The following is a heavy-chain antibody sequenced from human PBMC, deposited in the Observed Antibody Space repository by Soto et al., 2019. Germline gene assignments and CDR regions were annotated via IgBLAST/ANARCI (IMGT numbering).Heavy chain of an antibody. CDR3: VRGQPHRITIFEVVIRSYDYGLDV. D-gene: IGHD3-3*02. J-gene: IGHJ6*02. CDR2: INYRGSS. CDR1: GGSFTGYY. Sequence: SETLSLTCAVYGGSFTGYYWTWIRQTPGKGLEWIGEINYRGSSYYNPSLESRISMAVDTSKNQFSLKLRSVTAADTAVYFCVRGQPHRITIFEVVIRSYDYGLDVWGQGTTVTVSS. V-gene: IGHV4-34*01.